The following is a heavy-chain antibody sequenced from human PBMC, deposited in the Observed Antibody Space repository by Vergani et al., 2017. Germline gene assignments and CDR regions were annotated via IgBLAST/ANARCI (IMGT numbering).Heavy chain of an antibody. J-gene: IGHJ4*02. Sequence: QVQLVESGGGLVKPGGSLRLSCAASGFTFSDYYMSWIRQAPGKGLEWVSSISSSSSYIYYADSVKGRFTISRDNAKNSLYLQMNSLRAEVTAVYYCAGEDIVVVVATSFDYWGQGTLVTVSS. CDR3: AGEDIVVVVATSFDY. CDR1: GFTFSDYY. D-gene: IGHD2-15*01. V-gene: IGHV3-11*06. CDR2: ISSSSSYI.